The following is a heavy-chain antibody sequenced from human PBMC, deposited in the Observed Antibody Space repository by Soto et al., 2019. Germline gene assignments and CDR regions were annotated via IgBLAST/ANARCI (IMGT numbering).Heavy chain of an antibody. CDR2: ISSSGSTI. Sequence: EVQLVESGGGLVQPGGSLRLSCAASGFTFSSYEMNWVRQAPGKGLEWVSYISSSGSTIYYADSVKGRFTISRDNAKNSLYLQMNSLRAEDTAVYYCERDRGLERIFDYWGQGTLVTVSS. D-gene: IGHD1-1*01. CDR3: ERDRGLERIFDY. CDR1: GFTFSSYE. V-gene: IGHV3-48*03. J-gene: IGHJ4*02.